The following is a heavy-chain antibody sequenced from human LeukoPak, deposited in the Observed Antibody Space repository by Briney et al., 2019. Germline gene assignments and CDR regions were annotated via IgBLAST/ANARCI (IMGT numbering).Heavy chain of an antibody. J-gene: IGHJ4*02. CDR1: GLTFSTYW. V-gene: IGHV3-7*01. CDR2: IKEDGSEK. D-gene: IGHD2-2*01. Sequence: PGGSLRLSCAASGLTFSTYWMNWVRQAPGKGLEWMANIKEDGSEKYYVDSVKGRFTISRDNAKNSVYLQMNSPRAEDTAIYYCARNARGPGDYWGQGTVVTVSS. CDR3: ARNARGPGDY.